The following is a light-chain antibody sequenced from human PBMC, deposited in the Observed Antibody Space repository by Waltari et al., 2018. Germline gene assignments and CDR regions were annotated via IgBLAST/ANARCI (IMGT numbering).Light chain of an antibody. V-gene: IGKV3-15*01. J-gene: IGKJ1*01. Sequence: IVMPQSPATVSVSPGERATLSCRASRRVRSNLAWYQQKSGQAPRLLIYGASTRATGIPARFNGSGSGTEFTLTISSLQSEDFAIYYCQQYNIWPRWTFGQGTRVEIK. CDR2: GAS. CDR1: RRVRSN. CDR3: QQYNIWPRWT.